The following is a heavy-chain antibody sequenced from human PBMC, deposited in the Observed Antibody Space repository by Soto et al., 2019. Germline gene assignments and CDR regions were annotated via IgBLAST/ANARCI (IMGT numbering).Heavy chain of an antibody. Sequence: EVQLVESGGGLVQPGGSLRLSCAASGFSSTNTWMHWVRQAPGKGLEWVGRVKSKADGGTADYAAPVKGRFTVSRDDSKNTQYLQMNSLKLEDTAVYYCNSYPDFWGGHTPLWGQGTLVTVSS. CDR1: GFSSTNTW. CDR2: VKSKADGGTA. CDR3: NSYPDFWGGHTPL. J-gene: IGHJ4*02. D-gene: IGHD3-3*01. V-gene: IGHV3-15*07.